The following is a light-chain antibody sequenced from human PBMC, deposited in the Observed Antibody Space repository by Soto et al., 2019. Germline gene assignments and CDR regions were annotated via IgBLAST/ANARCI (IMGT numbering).Light chain of an antibody. V-gene: IGLV2-14*03. J-gene: IGLJ1*01. Sequence: PPSPSLSSRQYIALPPPGTKLEVGGYNYVSWYQHHPGKAPKLIIYDVTSRPSGVSIRFSGSKSDNTASLTISGLQPEDEADYHCSSYTTSNTRQIVFGTGTKVTVL. CDR3: SSYTTSNTRQIV. CDR2: DVT. CDR1: KLEVGGYNY.